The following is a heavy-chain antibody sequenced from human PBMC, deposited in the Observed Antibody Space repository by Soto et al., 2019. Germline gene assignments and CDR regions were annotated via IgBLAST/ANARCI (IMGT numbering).Heavy chain of an antibody. V-gene: IGHV3-48*02. J-gene: IGHJ4*02. Sequence: GESLKISCAASGFTFSSYSMNWVRQAPGKGLEWVSYISSSSSTIYYADSVKGRFTISRDNAKNSLYLQMNSLRDEDTAVYYCARDSIRQWLVFDYWGQGTLVTVSS. CDR2: ISSSSSTI. CDR3: ARDSIRQWLVFDY. CDR1: GFTFSSYS. D-gene: IGHD6-19*01.